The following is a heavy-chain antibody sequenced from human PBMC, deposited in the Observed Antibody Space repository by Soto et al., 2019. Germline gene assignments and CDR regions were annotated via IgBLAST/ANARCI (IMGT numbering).Heavy chain of an antibody. CDR3: AKGNSPVDVF. Sequence: GGSLRLSCAASGFAFSSSEMNWVRQAPGKGLEWISYITSSGGTTYYADSVKGRFTISRDNAKNSLYPQMNSLRAEDTAVYYCAKGNSPVDVFWGQGSLVTVSS. D-gene: IGHD2-21*01. J-gene: IGHJ4*02. CDR1: GFAFSSSE. V-gene: IGHV3-48*03. CDR2: ITSSGGTT.